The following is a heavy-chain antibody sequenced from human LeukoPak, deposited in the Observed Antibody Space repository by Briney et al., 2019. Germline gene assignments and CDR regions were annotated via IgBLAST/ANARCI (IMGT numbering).Heavy chain of an antibody. CDR3: ARECGGVGDYHYYYYMDV. D-gene: IGHD2-21*01. Sequence: SETLSLTCAVSGVAISRGGYAWNWIRQPPGKGLEWIAYIYHSGTTYYNPSLKRRVTISVDTPKNQFSLKLGSVTAADTAVYYCARECGGVGDYHYYYYMDVWGKGTTVTVSS. CDR1: GVAISRGGYA. V-gene: IGHV4-30-2*01. CDR2: IYHSGTT. J-gene: IGHJ6*03.